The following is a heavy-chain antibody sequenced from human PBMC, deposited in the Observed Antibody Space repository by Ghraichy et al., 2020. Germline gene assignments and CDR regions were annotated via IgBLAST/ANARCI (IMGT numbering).Heavy chain of an antibody. V-gene: IGHV4-39*01. CDR3: ARHILHTYTSSLKD. CDR2: IYYSGST. Sequence: SETLSLTCTVSGGSISSSSYYWGWIRQPPGKGLEWIGSIYYSGSTNYNPSLKSRVTVSVDTSKNQFSLKLSSVTAADTAVYYCARHILHTYTSSLKDWGQGTLVTVSS. CDR1: GGSISSSSYY. J-gene: IGHJ4*02. D-gene: IGHD2-2*01.